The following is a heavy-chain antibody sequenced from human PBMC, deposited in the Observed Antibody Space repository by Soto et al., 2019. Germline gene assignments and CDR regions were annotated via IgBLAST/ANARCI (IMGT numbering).Heavy chain of an antibody. D-gene: IGHD2-21*01. J-gene: IGHJ4*02. CDR3: ADGGEWLYNSDC. V-gene: IGHV3-23*01. Sequence: GGSLRLSCAASGFTFSTYAMSWVRQAPGKRLEWVSAISGSGDNTYYPDSVKGRFTISRDNSKNTLSLQMNSLRAEDTAVYYCADGGEWLYNSDCWDQETLVTASS. CDR2: ISGSGDNT. CDR1: GFTFSTYA.